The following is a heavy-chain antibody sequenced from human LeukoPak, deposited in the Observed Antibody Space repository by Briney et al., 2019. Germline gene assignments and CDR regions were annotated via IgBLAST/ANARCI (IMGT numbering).Heavy chain of an antibody. J-gene: IGHJ4*02. D-gene: IGHD4-23*01. CDR1: GFTFRYYT. CDR2: INRGGGGT. V-gene: IGHV3-23*01. CDR3: AKSGGHSPWYFHY. Sequence: GGSLRLSCAASGFTFRYYTMNWVRQAPGKGLEWVSAINRGGGGTYYADFVKGRFTISRDNSKNTLYLQMNSLRAEDTAVYYCAKSGGHSPWYFHYWGQGTLVTVSS.